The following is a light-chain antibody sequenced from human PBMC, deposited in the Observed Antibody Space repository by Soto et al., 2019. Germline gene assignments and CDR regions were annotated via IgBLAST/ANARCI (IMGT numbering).Light chain of an antibody. CDR2: RNN. J-gene: IGLJ3*02. CDR3: AAWADRLIWV. Sequence: QSVLTQPPSASGTPGQRVTISCSGSSSNIGSNYVYWYQQLPGTAPKLLIYRNNQRPSGVPDRFSGSTSGTSASLAISGLLSEDESDYYCAAWADRLIWVFGGGTKLPVL. V-gene: IGLV1-47*01. CDR1: SSNIGSNY.